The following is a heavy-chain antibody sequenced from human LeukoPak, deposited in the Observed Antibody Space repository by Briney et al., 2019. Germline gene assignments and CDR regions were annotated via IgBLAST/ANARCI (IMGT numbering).Heavy chain of an antibody. CDR3: AGQDNGSGSYYSLDY. CDR1: GGSFSGYY. J-gene: IGHJ4*02. D-gene: IGHD3-10*01. Sequence: PSETLSLTCAVYGGSFSGYYWSWIRQPPGKGLEWIGEINHSGSTNYNPSLKSRVTISVDTSKNQFSLKLSSVTAADTAVYYCAGQDNGSGSYYSLDYWGQGTLVTVSS. CDR2: INHSGST. V-gene: IGHV4-34*01.